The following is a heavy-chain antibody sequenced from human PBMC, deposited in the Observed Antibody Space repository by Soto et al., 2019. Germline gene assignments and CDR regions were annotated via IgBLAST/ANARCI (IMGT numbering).Heavy chain of an antibody. J-gene: IGHJ4*02. CDR3: ARDFATHCSGSTCYPYAY. CDR2: IKHDGSET. Sequence: GGSLRLSCAASGFTFNTFWMSWVRQSPGKGLEWVANIKHDGSETYYADSVKGRFTITRDNAKNSLFLQMNTLRTEDTAVYYCARDFATHCSGSTCYPYAYWGQGALVTVSS. D-gene: IGHD2-15*01. CDR1: GFTFNTFW. V-gene: IGHV3-7*03.